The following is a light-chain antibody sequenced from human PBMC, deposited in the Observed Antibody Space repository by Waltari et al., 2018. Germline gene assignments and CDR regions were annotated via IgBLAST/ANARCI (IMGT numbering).Light chain of an antibody. V-gene: IGLV1-51*01. CDR3: VTWDNILSARV. CDR2: DIN. J-gene: IGLJ3*02. CDR1: NSNIWHGF. Sequence: QSVLTQPPSVSAAPGQKVTISCSGNNSNIWHGFVSWYQQLPGTAPKLLLYDINKRPSGIPDRFSGSRSGTSATLVISGLQTGDMADYYCVTWDNILSARVFGGGTKLTV.